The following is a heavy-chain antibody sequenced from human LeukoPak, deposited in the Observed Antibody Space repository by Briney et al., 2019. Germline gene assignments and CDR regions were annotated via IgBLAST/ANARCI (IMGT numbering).Heavy chain of an antibody. Sequence: PSETLSLTCTVSGGSISSGDYYWSWIRQPPGKGLEWIGYIYYSGSTYYNPSLKSRVTISVDTSKNQFSLKLSSVTAADTAVYYCARVLVATTFLFDYWGQGTLVTVSS. CDR3: ARVLVATTFLFDY. D-gene: IGHD5-12*01. CDR2: IYYSGST. CDR1: GGSISSGDYY. J-gene: IGHJ4*02. V-gene: IGHV4-30-4*01.